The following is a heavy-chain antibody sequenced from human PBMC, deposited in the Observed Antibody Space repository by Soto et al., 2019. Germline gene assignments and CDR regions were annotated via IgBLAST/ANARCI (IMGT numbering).Heavy chain of an antibody. J-gene: IGHJ4*02. CDR2: INPNGRST. Sequence: ASVKVSCKASGFIFTNYWMHWVRQAPGQGLEWMGVINPNGRSTTYAQKFQGRFTISRDNAKNSLYLQMNSLRAEDTAVYYCARVSDSSGYYYEVWGQGTLVTVSS. V-gene: IGHV1-46*01. CDR1: GFIFTNYW. CDR3: ARVSDSSGYYYEV. D-gene: IGHD3-22*01.